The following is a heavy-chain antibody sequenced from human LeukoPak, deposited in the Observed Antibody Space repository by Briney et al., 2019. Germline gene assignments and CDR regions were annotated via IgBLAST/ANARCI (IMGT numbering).Heavy chain of an antibody. Sequence: GGSLRLSCVASGFTSISYWMSWVRQAPGKGVEWVANIKQDGSEKNYVDSVKGRFTISIDNAKNSLYLQMNSLRAEDTAVYYCAVAPPSGRNCFFDYWGQGTLVTVSS. V-gene: IGHV3-7*01. CDR2: IKQDGSEK. CDR3: AVAPPSGRNCFFDY. CDR1: GFTSISYW. J-gene: IGHJ4*02. D-gene: IGHD2-21*01.